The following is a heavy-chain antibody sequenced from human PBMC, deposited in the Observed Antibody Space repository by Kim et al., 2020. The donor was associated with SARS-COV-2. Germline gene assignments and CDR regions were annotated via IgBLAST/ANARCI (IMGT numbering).Heavy chain of an antibody. D-gene: IGHD2-2*01. Sequence: GGSLRLSCAASGFTFDDYAMHWVRQAPGKGLEWVSLISGDGGSTNYADSVKGRFTISRDNSKNSLYLQMNSLRTEDTALYYCAKVNEIVVVPAAIRFDPWGQGTLVTVSA. CDR2: ISGDGGST. CDR1: GFTFDDYA. V-gene: IGHV3-43*02. J-gene: IGHJ5*02. CDR3: AKVNEIVVVPAAIRFDP.